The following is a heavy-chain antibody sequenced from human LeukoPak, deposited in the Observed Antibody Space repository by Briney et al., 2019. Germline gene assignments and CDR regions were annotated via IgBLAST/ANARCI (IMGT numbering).Heavy chain of an antibody. CDR1: GYTFTGYY. CDR3: ATGKTSTGYSIGGFAY. Sequence: ASVKVSCKASGYTFTGYYMHWERQGPGQGLEWMGWINPNSGGTNYAQKFQGRVTMTRDTSISTAYMEQRRLRSDDTAVYYCATGKTSTGYSIGGFAYWGQGTLVTVSS. V-gene: IGHV1-2*02. CDR2: INPNSGGT. D-gene: IGHD6-19*01. J-gene: IGHJ4*02.